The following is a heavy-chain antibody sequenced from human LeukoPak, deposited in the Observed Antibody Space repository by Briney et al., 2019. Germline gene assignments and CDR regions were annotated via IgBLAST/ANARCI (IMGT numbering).Heavy chain of an antibody. CDR1: GFIFSSYN. V-gene: IGHV3-21*01. Sequence: GGSLRLSCTVSGFIFSSYNMIWVRQAPGKGLEWVSSISSTSSYIYYVDSVKGRFTISRDNAKNSLYLQMNSLRAEDTAVYYCARYSSSRTRFFDYWGQGTLVTVSS. CDR2: ISSTSSYI. J-gene: IGHJ4*02. CDR3: ARYSSSRTRFFDY. D-gene: IGHD6-6*01.